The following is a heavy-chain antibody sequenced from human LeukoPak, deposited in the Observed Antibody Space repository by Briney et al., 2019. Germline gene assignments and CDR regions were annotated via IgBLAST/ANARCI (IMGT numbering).Heavy chain of an antibody. D-gene: IGHD6-6*01. V-gene: IGHV4-59*11. CDR2: LHYRGNT. CDR3: ARESSTSQTNLFDS. J-gene: IGHJ4*02. Sequence: SETLSLTCTVSGDSITSHYWSWIRQPPGKGLEWIGHLHYRGNTNHNSSLKSRMTISLDTSRNQFSLRLSSVTAADTAIYFCARESSTSQTNLFDSWGQGTLVTVSS. CDR1: GDSITSHY.